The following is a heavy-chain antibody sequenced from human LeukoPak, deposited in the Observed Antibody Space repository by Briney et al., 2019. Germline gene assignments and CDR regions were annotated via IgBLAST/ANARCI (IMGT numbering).Heavy chain of an antibody. CDR3: AKDQNYYDSSGFYFAFDI. J-gene: IGHJ3*02. D-gene: IGHD3-22*01. CDR2: ISYDGSNE. V-gene: IGHV3-30*04. Sequence: PGGSLRLSCAASGFTFSSYVMHWVRQAPGKGLEWVAIISYDGSNEYYADSVKGRFTISRDNFKNTLYLEMNSLRAEDTALYYCAKDQNYYDSSGFYFAFDIWGQGTMVTVSS. CDR1: GFTFSSYV.